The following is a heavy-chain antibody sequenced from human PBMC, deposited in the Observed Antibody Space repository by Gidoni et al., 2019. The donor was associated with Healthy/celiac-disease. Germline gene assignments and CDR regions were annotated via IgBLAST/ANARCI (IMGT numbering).Heavy chain of an antibody. D-gene: IGHD6-19*01. J-gene: IGHJ4*02. CDR1: GGSFSGYY. Sequence: QVQLQQWGAGLLTPSETLSLTCAVYGGSFSGYYWSWIRQPPGKGLEWIGEINHSGSTNYNPSLKSRVTISVDTSKNQFSLKLSSVTAADTAVYYCARAKYSSGRYYFDYWGQGTLVTVSS. V-gene: IGHV4-34*01. CDR2: INHSGST. CDR3: ARAKYSSGRYYFDY.